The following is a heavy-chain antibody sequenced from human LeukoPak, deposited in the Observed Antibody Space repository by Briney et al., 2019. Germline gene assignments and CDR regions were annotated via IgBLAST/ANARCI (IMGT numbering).Heavy chain of an antibody. Sequence: PGGCLRLSCAASGFTFSSYSMNWVRQAPGKGLEWVSSISSSSSYIYYADSAKGRFTISRDNAKNSLYLQMNSLRAEDTAVYYCARVMAAAGTWGQGTLVTVSS. J-gene: IGHJ5*02. CDR1: GFTFSSYS. CDR2: ISSSSSYI. CDR3: ARVMAAAGT. D-gene: IGHD6-13*01. V-gene: IGHV3-21*01.